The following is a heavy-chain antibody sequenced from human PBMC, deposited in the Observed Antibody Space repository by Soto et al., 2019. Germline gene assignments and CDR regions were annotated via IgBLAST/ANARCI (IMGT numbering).Heavy chain of an antibody. V-gene: IGHV3-23*01. J-gene: IGHJ4*02. CDR1: GFTFSSYA. CDR3: AKLPTDSSGYKYYFDY. Sequence: EVQLLESGGGLVQPGGSLRLSCAASGFTFSSYAMSWVRQAPGKGLEWVSAISGSGGSTYYADSVKGRFTISRDNSKNTLYLQMNSLRAEDTAVYYCAKLPTDSSGYKYYFDYWGQGTLVTVSS. CDR2: ISGSGGST. D-gene: IGHD3-22*01.